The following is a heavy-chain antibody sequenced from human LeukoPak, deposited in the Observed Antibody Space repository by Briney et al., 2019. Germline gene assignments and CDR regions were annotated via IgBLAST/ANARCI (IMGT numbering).Heavy chain of an antibody. CDR2: FDPEDGET. D-gene: IGHD6-19*01. V-gene: IGHV1-24*01. J-gene: IGHJ4*02. CDR1: GYTLTELS. Sequence: ASVKVSCKVSGYTLTELSMHRVRQAPGKGLEWMGGFDPEDGETIYAQKFQGRVTMTEDTSTDTAYMELSSLRSEDTAVYYCATGRQWLVQYYFDYWGQGTLVTVSS. CDR3: ATGRQWLVQYYFDY.